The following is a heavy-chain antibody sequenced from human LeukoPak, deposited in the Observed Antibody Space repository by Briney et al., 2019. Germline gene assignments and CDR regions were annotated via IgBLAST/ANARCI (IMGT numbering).Heavy chain of an antibody. Sequence: ASVKVSCQASGYTFTGYYMHWVRQAPGQGLEWMGRINHNSGDTNYAQKFQGRVTMTRDTSISTAYMELSRLRSDDTAVYYCARDSRSYFVPPDQLDYWGQGTLVTVSS. CDR3: ARDSRSYFVPPDQLDY. V-gene: IGHV1-2*06. CDR2: INHNSGDT. D-gene: IGHD1-26*01. CDR1: GYTFTGYY. J-gene: IGHJ4*02.